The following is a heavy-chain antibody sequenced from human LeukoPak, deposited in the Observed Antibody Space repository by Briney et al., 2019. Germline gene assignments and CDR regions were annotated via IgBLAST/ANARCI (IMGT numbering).Heavy chain of an antibody. J-gene: IGHJ4*02. CDR2: IYYSGST. V-gene: IGHV4-61*01. CDR1: GYSISSGYY. CDR3: ARKSFHSSSYDY. D-gene: IGHD6-13*01. Sequence: PSETLSLTCTVSGYSISSGYYWSWIRQPPGKGLEWIGYIYYSGSTNYNPSLKSRVTISVDTSKNQFSLKLSSVTAADTAVYYCARKSFHSSSYDYWGQGTLVTVSS.